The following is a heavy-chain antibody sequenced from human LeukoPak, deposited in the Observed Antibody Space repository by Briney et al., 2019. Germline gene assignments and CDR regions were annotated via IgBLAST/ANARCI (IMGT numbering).Heavy chain of an antibody. V-gene: IGHV3-30*02. CDR1: GFTFSSYA. Sequence: GGSLRLSCTAPGFTFSSYAIHWIRQAPGKGLEWVALVWHDGSNRYYADSVKGRFTISRDNSKNTVYLQMNSLRSEDTAVYYCARGLWFGHSLSYYFDHWGQGTLVTVSS. CDR3: ARGLWFGHSLSYYFDH. J-gene: IGHJ4*02. CDR2: VWHDGSNR. D-gene: IGHD3-10*01.